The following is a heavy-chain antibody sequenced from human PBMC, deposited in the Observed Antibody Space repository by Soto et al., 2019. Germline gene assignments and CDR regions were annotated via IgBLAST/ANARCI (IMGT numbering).Heavy chain of an antibody. CDR3: AKEGLDIVVVPAAPNYFDY. Sequence: PGGSLRLSCAASGFTFSSYAMSWVRQAPGKGLEWVSAISGSGGSTYYADSVKGRFTISRDNSKNTLYLQMNSLRAEDTAVYYCAKEGLDIVVVPAAPNYFDYWGQGTLVTVSS. V-gene: IGHV3-23*01. J-gene: IGHJ4*02. D-gene: IGHD2-2*03. CDR1: GFTFSSYA. CDR2: ISGSGGST.